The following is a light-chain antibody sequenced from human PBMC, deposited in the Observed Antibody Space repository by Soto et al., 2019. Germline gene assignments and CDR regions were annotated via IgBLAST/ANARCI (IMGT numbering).Light chain of an antibody. J-gene: IGKJ4*01. CDR3: MQALQTPLT. Sequence: DIVMTQSPLSLPVTPGEPASISCRSSQSLLHSNGYNYLDWYLQKPGQSPQLLIYLGSNRASGVPDRFSGSGSGTDFTLKISRVEAEDVGLYYSMQALQTPLTFGGGTKVEIK. CDR1: QSLLHSNGYNY. V-gene: IGKV2-28*01. CDR2: LGS.